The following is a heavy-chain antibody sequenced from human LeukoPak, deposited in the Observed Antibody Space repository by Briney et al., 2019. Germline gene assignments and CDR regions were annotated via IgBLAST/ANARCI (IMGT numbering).Heavy chain of an antibody. D-gene: IGHD1-26*01. V-gene: IGHV3-33*01. CDR1: GFTFSSYG. J-gene: IGHJ3*02. CDR3: AGGRVGAPDVFDI. CDR2: IWYDGSNK. Sequence: PGGSLRLSCAASGFTFSSYGMHWVRQAPGKGLEWVAVIWYDGSNKYYADSVKGRFTISRDNSKNTLFLQMNSLRAEDTAVYYCAGGRVGAPDVFDIWGQGTMVTVSS.